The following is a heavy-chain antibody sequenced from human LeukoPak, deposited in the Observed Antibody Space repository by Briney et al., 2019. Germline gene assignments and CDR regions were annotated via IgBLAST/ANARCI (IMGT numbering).Heavy chain of an antibody. D-gene: IGHD1-14*01. CDR1: GFTFNIYA. Sequence: GGSLRLSCAASGFTFNIYAMSWVRQPPGKGLEWVSTITRNGGTTYYADSVRGRFTISRDNSQNILYLQLNSLRAEDTAVYYCAKAPDYYYYVMDVWGQGTTVTVSS. CDR2: ITRNGGTT. V-gene: IGHV3-23*01. J-gene: IGHJ6*02. CDR3: AKAPDYYYYVMDV.